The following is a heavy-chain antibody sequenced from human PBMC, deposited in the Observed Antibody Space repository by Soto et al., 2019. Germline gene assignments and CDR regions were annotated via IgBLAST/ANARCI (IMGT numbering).Heavy chain of an antibody. Sequence: GGSLRLSCAASGFTFSSYSMNWVRQAPGKGLEWVSSISSSSSYIYYADSVKGRFTISRDNAKNSLYLQMNSLRAEDTAVYYCARDLSSSFNWFDHWGQGTLVTVSS. D-gene: IGHD6-13*01. CDR1: GFTFSSYS. CDR3: ARDLSSSFNWFDH. CDR2: ISSSSSYI. J-gene: IGHJ5*02. V-gene: IGHV3-21*01.